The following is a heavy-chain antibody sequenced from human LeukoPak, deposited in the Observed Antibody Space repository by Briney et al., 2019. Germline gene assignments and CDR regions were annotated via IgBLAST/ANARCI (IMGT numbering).Heavy chain of an antibody. CDR3: ARTVEDFGDRSDAFDI. CDR2: INPSGGST. J-gene: IGHJ3*02. V-gene: IGHV1-46*01. Sequence: ASVKVSCKASGGTFSSYAISWVRQAPGQGLEWMGIINPSGGSTSYAQKFQGRVTMTRDTSTSTVYMELSSLRSEDTAVYYCARTVEDFGDRSDAFDIWGQGTMVTVSS. CDR1: GGTFSSYA. D-gene: IGHD3-16*01.